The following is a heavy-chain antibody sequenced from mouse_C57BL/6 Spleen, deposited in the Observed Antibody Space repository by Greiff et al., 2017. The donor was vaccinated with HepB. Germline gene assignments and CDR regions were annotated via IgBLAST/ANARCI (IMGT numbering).Heavy chain of an antibody. D-gene: IGHD2-5*01. Sequence: EVHLVESGGGLVKPGGSLKLSCAASGFTFSSYTMSWVRQTPEKRLEWVATISGGGGNTYYPDSVKGRFTISRDNAKNTLYLQMSSLRSEDTALYYCARPYYSNYDWFAYWGQGTLVTVSA. CDR3: ARPYYSNYDWFAY. J-gene: IGHJ3*01. CDR2: ISGGGGNT. CDR1: GFTFSSYT. V-gene: IGHV5-9*01.